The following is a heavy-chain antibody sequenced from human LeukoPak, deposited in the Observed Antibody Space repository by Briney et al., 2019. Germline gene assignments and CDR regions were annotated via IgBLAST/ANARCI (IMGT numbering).Heavy chain of an antibody. CDR3: AKSHTSYSSSWSVSYYFDS. Sequence: GGSLRLSCAASGFTFSSYWMHWVRQAPGKGLVWVSRINSDGSSTIYADSVKGRFTMSGDNAKNTLYLQMNSVTAEDTAVYYCAKSHTSYSSSWSVSYYFDSWGQGVLVTVSS. CDR2: INSDGSST. V-gene: IGHV3-74*01. J-gene: IGHJ4*02. D-gene: IGHD6-13*01. CDR1: GFTFSSYW.